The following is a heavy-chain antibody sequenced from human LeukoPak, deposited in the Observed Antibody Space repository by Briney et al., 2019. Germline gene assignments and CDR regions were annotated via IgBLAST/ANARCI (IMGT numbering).Heavy chain of an antibody. CDR1: GGSISSHY. J-gene: IGHJ4*02. CDR2: IYYSGST. Sequence: PPETASLTCTVSGGSISSHYWSWIRQPPGKGLEWIGFIYYSGSTDYNPSTKSRVTISVDTSRNQFSLKLSSVTAADTAVYYCARDMGGTDNYWGQGALVTVPP. D-gene: IGHD2-21*02. V-gene: IGHV4-59*11. CDR3: ARDMGGTDNY.